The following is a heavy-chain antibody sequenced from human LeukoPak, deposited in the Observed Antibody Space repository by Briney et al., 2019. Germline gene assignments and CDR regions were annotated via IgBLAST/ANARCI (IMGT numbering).Heavy chain of an antibody. D-gene: IGHD3-16*01. CDR1: GGTFSSYA. V-gene: IGHV1-69*13. CDR2: MIPIFGTA. Sequence: GASVRVSCKASGGTFSSYAISWVRQAAGQGLEWMGGMIPIFGTANYAQKFQGRVTITADESTSTAYMELSSLRSEDTAVYYCARDPLQPVSEKGGYYFDYWGQGTLVTVSS. J-gene: IGHJ4*02. CDR3: ARDPLQPVSEKGGYYFDY.